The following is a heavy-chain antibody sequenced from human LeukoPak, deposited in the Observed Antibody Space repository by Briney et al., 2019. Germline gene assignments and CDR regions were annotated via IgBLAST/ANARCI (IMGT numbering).Heavy chain of an antibody. CDR3: AKDALRFLEWFPGPNDAFDI. CDR2: ISGSGGST. CDR1: GFTVSSNY. J-gene: IGHJ3*02. D-gene: IGHD3-3*01. V-gene: IGHV3-23*01. Sequence: PGGSLRLSCAASGFTVSSNYMSWVRQAPGKGLEWVSAISGSGGSTYYADSVKGRFTISRDNSKNTLYLQMNSLRAEDTAVYYCAKDALRFLEWFPGPNDAFDISGPGTMVTVSS.